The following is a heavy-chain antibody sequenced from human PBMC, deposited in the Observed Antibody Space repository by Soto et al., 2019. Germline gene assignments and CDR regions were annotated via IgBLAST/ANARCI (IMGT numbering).Heavy chain of an antibody. CDR3: AREGAVAGSQDF. D-gene: IGHD6-19*01. Sequence: GGSLRLSCAASGFMFSDYGMHWVSQAPGKRLEWVAIIWYDGNYKYYSESAKGRFTISRDNSNNTLYLQMNNLRVEDTAVYFCAREGAVAGSQDFWGQGTLVAVFS. V-gene: IGHV3-33*01. J-gene: IGHJ4*02. CDR2: IWYDGNYK. CDR1: GFMFSDYG.